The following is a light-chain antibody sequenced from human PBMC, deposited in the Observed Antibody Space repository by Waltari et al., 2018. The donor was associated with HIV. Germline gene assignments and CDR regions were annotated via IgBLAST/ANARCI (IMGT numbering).Light chain of an antibody. CDR1: SSDIGTYNF. CDR2: EVS. CDR3: SSYGGSNILL. V-gene: IGLV2-8*01. Sequence: QSALTQPPSASGSPGQSVTISCPGTSSDIGTYNFVSWYQQHPGKAPKLMISEVSKRPSGVPDRFSGSKSGNTASLTVSGIQTEDEADYYCSSYGGSNILLFGGGTKLTVL. J-gene: IGLJ3*02.